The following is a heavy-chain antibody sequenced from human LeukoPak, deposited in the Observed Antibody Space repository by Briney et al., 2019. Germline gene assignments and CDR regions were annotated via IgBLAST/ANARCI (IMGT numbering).Heavy chain of an antibody. CDR2: IYHSGST. CDR1: SYSISSGYF. D-gene: IGHD2-15*01. J-gene: IGHJ4*02. V-gene: IGHV4-38-2*02. CDR3: ARGLGTPDY. Sequence: SENLSLTCTVSSYSISSGYFWGWIRQPPGKGLEWIGSIYHSGSTYYNPSLKSRVTISVDTSKNQFSLKLSSVTAADTAVYYCARGLGTPDYWGQGTLVTVSS.